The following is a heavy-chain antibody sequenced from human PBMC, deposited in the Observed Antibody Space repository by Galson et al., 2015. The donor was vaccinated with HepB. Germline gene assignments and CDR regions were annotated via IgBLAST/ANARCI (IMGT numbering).Heavy chain of an antibody. CDR3: ASTTTVTTWFDP. CDR2: INPSGGST. CDR1: GYTFTSYY. D-gene: IGHD4-17*01. Sequence: SVKVSCKASGYTFTSYYMHWVRQAPGQGLEWMGIINPSGGSTSYAQKLQGRVTMTRDTSTSTVYMELSSLRSEDTAVYYCASTTTVTTWFDPWGQGTLVTVSS. V-gene: IGHV1-46*04. J-gene: IGHJ5*02.